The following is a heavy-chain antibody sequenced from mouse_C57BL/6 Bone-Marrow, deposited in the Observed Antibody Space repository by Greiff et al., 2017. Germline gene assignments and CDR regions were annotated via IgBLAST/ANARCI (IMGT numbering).Heavy chain of an antibody. CDR3: ARYYALAY. Sequence: VQLQESGAELARPGASVKLSCKASGYTFTSYGISWVKQRTGQGLEWIGEIYPRSGNTYYNEKFKGKATLTADKSSSTAYMELRSRTSEDSAVYFCARYYALAYWGQGTLVTVSA. J-gene: IGHJ3*01. CDR2: IYPRSGNT. CDR1: GYTFTSYG. D-gene: IGHD1-1*01. V-gene: IGHV1-81*01.